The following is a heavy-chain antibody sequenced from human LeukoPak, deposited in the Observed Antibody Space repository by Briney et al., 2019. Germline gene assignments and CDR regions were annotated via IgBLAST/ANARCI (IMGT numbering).Heavy chain of an antibody. D-gene: IGHD3-22*01. CDR3: TRAGFYYDSSPYYRPIDY. CDR2: INSDGTFT. Sequence: GGSLRLSCAASGFTFSSYWMHWVRQAPGKGLVWVSHINSDGTFTTYADSVKGRFTISRDNAKNTLYLQMNSLRAEDTAVYYCTRAGFYYDSSPYYRPIDYWGQGSLVTVSS. CDR1: GFTFSSYW. J-gene: IGHJ4*02. V-gene: IGHV3-74*01.